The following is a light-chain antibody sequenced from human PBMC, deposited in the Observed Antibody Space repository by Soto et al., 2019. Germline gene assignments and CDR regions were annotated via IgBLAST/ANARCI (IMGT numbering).Light chain of an antibody. CDR1: SSDVGGYNY. J-gene: IGLJ2*01. Sequence: QPASVSGSPGQSITISCAGTSSDVGGYNYVSWYQQHPGKVPRLIISDVNKRPSGVSDRFSGSKSVNTASLTISGLQAEDEADYYCASFTRSVTVVFGGGTKLTVL. CDR2: DVN. CDR3: ASFTRSVTVV. V-gene: IGLV2-14*03.